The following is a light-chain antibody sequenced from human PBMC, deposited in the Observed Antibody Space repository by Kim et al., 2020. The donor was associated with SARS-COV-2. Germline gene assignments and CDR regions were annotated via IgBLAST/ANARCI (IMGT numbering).Light chain of an antibody. CDR2: QDK. CDR1: GGSIASDY. J-gene: IGLJ3*02. Sequence: GKTVTISCTRTGGSIASDYVQWYQQRPGSAPTTVIYQDKQRPSGVPDRFSGSFDTSSNSASLTISGLKTGDEADYYCQSYDRTNVVFGGGTQLTVL. CDR3: QSYDRTNVV. V-gene: IGLV6-57*03.